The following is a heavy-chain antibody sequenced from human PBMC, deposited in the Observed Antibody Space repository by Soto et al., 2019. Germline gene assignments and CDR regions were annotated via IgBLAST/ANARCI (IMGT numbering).Heavy chain of an antibody. J-gene: IGHJ6*02. Sequence: SETLSLTCTVSGGSISSSSYYWGWIRQPPGKGLEWIGSIYYSGSTYYNPSLKSRVTISVDTSKNQFSLKLSSVTAADTAVYYCARHVTTVTTSYSYYGMDVWGQGTTVT. CDR3: ARHVTTVTTSYSYYGMDV. CDR2: IYYSGST. CDR1: GGSISSSSYY. V-gene: IGHV4-39*01. D-gene: IGHD4-17*01.